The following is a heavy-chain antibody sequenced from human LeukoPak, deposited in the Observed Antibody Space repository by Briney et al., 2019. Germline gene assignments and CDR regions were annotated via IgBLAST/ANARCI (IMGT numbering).Heavy chain of an antibody. Sequence: PGGSLRLSCAASGFTFSDYYMSWIRQAPGKGLEWVSYISSSSGYINYADSVKGRFTISRDNAKNSLYLQMNSLRAEDTGVYYCARERSGNYDYWGQGTLITVSS. J-gene: IGHJ4*02. CDR2: ISSSSGYI. CDR3: ARERSGNYDY. V-gene: IGHV3-11*05. D-gene: IGHD1-26*01. CDR1: GFTFSDYY.